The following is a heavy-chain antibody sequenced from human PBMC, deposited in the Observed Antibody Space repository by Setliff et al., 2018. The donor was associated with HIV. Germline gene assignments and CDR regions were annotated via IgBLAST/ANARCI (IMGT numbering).Heavy chain of an antibody. D-gene: IGHD3-10*01. J-gene: IGHJ3*02. CDR2: INQDGSEK. V-gene: IGHV3-7*01. Sequence: GGSLRLSCAVSGFTFSSHWMVWVRQAPGKGLEWVANINQDGSEKNYVDSVKGRFTISRDNAKNSLYLQMNSLRAEDTAVYYCARDRGYPDSFNIWGQGTVVTVSS. CDR1: GFTFSSHW. CDR3: ARDRGYPDSFNI.